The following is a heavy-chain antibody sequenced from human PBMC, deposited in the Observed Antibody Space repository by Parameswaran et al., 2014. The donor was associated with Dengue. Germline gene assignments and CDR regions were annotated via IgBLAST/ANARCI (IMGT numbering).Heavy chain of an antibody. Sequence: KWIRQPPGKGLEWVSYISSSSSTIYYADSVKGRFTISRDNAKNSLYLQMNSLRDEDTAVYYCARRSGQAFDIWGQGTMVTVSS. D-gene: IGHD1-26*01. CDR2: ISSSSSTI. CDR3: ARRSGQAFDI. J-gene: IGHJ3*02. V-gene: IGHV3-48*02.